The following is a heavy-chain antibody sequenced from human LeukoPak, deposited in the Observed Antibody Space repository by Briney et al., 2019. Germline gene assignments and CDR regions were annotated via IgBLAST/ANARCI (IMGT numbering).Heavy chain of an antibody. J-gene: IGHJ5*02. CDR3: AKPGIAAAGTKGVWLDP. CDR2: ISYDGSNK. Sequence: PGGSLRLSCAASGFTFSSYGMHWVRQAPGKGLEWVAVISYDGSNKYYADSVKGRFTISRDNSKNTLYLQMNSLRAEDTAVYYCAKPGIAAAGTKGVWLDPWGQGTLVTVSS. CDR1: GFTFSSYG. V-gene: IGHV3-30*18. D-gene: IGHD6-13*01.